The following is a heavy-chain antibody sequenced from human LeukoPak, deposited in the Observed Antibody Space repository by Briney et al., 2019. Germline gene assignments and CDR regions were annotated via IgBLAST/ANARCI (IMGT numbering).Heavy chain of an antibody. CDR3: ARVVTTGSGWYNFDN. Sequence: PGGSLRLSCAASGFTITDHHMDWVRQAPGKGLEWVGRSKTTKPNSCNTECAASVKCRFTISRDDSKNSLYLQLNSLKTEDTALYYCARVVTTGSGWYNFDNWGQGTLVTVSS. CDR2: SKTTKPNSCNT. CDR1: GFTITDHH. J-gene: IGHJ4*02. D-gene: IGHD6-13*01. V-gene: IGHV3-72*01.